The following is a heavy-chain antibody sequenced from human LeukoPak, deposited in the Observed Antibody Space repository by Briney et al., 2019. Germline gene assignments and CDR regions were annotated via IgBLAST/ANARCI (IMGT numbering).Heavy chain of an antibody. Sequence: GGSLRLSCAASGFTFSSYAMTWVRQAPGKGLQWVAHINEDGSKKFYVDSGMGRFTISRDNAKTSLYLQMNSLKAEDTAVYYCARWSSGWEFDYWGQGTLVSVAS. J-gene: IGHJ4*02. CDR2: INEDGSKK. D-gene: IGHD6-19*01. V-gene: IGHV3-7*05. CDR1: GFTFSSYA. CDR3: ARWSSGWEFDY.